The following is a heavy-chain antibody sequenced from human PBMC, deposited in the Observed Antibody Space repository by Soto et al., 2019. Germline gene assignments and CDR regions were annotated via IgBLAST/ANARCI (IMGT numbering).Heavy chain of an antibody. CDR1: GYTFTSYD. D-gene: IGHD2-2*01. CDR3: ARGLGDIVEVPGADAAVRDAFDI. V-gene: IGHV1-8*01. CDR2: MNPNSGNT. Sequence: AASVKVSCKASGYTFTSYDINWVRQATGQGLEWTGWMNPNSGNTGYAQKFQGRVTMTRNTSISTAYMELSSLRSEDTAVYYCARGLGDIVEVPGADAAVRDAFDIWGPGTTVTVSS. J-gene: IGHJ3*02.